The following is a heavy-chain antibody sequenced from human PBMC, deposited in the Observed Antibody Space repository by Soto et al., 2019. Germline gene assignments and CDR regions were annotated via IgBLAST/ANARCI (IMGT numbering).Heavy chain of an antibody. V-gene: IGHV3-30-3*01. J-gene: IGHJ4*02. CDR2: ISYDGSNK. Sequence: LRLSCAASGFTFSSYAMHWVRQAPGKGLEWVAVISYDGSNKYYADSVKGRFTISRDNSKNTLYLQMNSLRAEDTAVYYCARERGGKYSSGWTDFDYWGQGTLVTVSS. CDR3: ARERGGKYSSGWTDFDY. CDR1: GFTFSSYA. D-gene: IGHD6-19*01.